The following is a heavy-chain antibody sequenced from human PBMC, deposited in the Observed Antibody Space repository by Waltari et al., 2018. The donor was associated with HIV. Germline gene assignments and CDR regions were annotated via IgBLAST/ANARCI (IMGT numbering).Heavy chain of an antibody. CDR1: GGSMSSGSYS. CDR3: ARVSLAGWFDP. V-gene: IGHV4-61*02. Sequence: QVQLQESGPGLVKPSQTSSLTCTVPGGSMSSGSYSWRWIRQPAGKGLEWIGRVYTSGTTNYNPSLKSRVTISVDTSKNQISLKMRSVTAADTAVYYCARVSLAGWFDPWGQGTLVTVSS. CDR2: VYTSGTT. D-gene: IGHD6-19*01. J-gene: IGHJ5*02.